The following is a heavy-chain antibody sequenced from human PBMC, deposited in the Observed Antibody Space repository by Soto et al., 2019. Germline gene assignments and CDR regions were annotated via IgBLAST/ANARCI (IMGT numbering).Heavy chain of an antibody. D-gene: IGHD4-17*01. Sequence: GGSLKICCAASGLTFRLYAMNWVRQAPGKGLEWVSCISGSDGRTYYADSVKGRFTISRDNSKNTLFLQMNSLGAEDTALYYCAKGPPSTVWPYLDLWGVGTLVTGSS. J-gene: IGHJ4*02. CDR3: AKGPPSTVWPYLDL. CDR1: GLTFRLYA. V-gene: IGHV3-23*01. CDR2: ISGSDGRT.